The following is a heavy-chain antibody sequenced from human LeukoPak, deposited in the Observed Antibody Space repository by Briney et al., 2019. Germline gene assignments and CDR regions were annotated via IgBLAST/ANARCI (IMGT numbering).Heavy chain of an antibody. CDR3: ARHVGYEYFDY. CDR2: IYYSGTT. J-gene: IGHJ4*02. CDR1: GVSISSNDYY. Sequence: SETLSLTCTVSGVSISSNDYYWGWIRQTPGKGLEWIGSIYYSGTTYNNPSLNSRVAISVDTSKNQFSLKVNSVTAADTAVYYCARHVGYEYFDYWGQGALVTDSS. V-gene: IGHV4-39*01. D-gene: IGHD5-12*01.